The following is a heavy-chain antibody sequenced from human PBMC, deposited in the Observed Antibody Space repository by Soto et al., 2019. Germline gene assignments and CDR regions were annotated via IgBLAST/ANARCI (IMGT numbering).Heavy chain of an antibody. J-gene: IGHJ6*03. CDR1: GFTFSNPW. CDR2: IKSKTDGGTT. Sequence: PGGSLRLSCAAPGFTFSNPWMSWVPPAPGEGLEGGGRIKSKTDGGTTDYAAPVKGRFTISRDDSKNTLYLQMNSLKTEDTAVYYCTTVGSVGRTNAPYYYYYMDVWGKGTTVTVSS. V-gene: IGHV3-15*01. CDR3: TTVGSVGRTNAPYYYYYMDV. D-gene: IGHD2-8*01.